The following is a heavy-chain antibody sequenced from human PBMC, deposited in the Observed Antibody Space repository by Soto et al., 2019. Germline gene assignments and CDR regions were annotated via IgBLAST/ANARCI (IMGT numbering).Heavy chain of an antibody. D-gene: IGHD6-13*01. J-gene: IGHJ6*02. V-gene: IGHV4-59*01. Sequence: SETLSLTCTVSGGSISSYYWSWIRQPPGKGLEWIGYIYYSGSTNYNPSLKSRVTISVDTSKNQFSLKLSSVTAADTAVYYCARXELAAAGTGYYYYGMDVWGQGTTVTVSS. CDR1: GGSISSYY. CDR3: ARXELAAAGTGYYYYGMDV. CDR2: IYYSGST.